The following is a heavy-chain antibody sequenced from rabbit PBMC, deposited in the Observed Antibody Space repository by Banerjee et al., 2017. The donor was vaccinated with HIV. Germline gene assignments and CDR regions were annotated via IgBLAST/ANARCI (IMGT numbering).Heavy chain of an antibody. CDR2: IYTGSGST. D-gene: IGHD1-1*01. Sequence: QSLEESGGGLVQPEGSLTLTCTASGFDLSSYYYMCWVRQAPGKGLEWIACIYTGSGSTYYASWAKGRFTISKTSSTTVTLQRTSLTAADTATYFCARDLLSGRINLWGQGTLVTVS. CDR1: GFDLSSYYY. V-gene: IGHV1S40*01. CDR3: ARDLLSGRINL. J-gene: IGHJ4*01.